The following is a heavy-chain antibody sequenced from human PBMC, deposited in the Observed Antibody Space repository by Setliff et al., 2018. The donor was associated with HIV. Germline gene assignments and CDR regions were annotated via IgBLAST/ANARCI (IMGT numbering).Heavy chain of an antibody. J-gene: IGHJ4*02. CDR1: GDSISSNNYY. V-gene: IGHV4-39*07. D-gene: IGHD2-15*01. Sequence: SETLSLTCTVSGDSISSNNYYWAWIRQSPGKGREWIGCSFYGGSVDGSGRTFFNQSLKSRVTISVDASEMHFSLGMTSTTAADTAIYYCARGVPLLPPPFWGQGTLVTVSS. CDR3: ARGVPLLPPPF. CDR2: SFYGGSVDGSGRT.